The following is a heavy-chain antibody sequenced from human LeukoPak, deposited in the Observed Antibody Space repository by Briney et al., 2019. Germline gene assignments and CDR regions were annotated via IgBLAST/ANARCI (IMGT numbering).Heavy chain of an antibody. V-gene: IGHV7-4-1*02. CDR2: INTNTGNP. CDR3: ARVFPLRKSAYCSGGSCYDRFDP. Sequence: GASVKVSCKASGYTFTSYAMNWVRQAPGQGLEWMGWINTNTGNPTYAQGFTGRFVFSLDTSVSTAYLRISSLRAEDTAVYYCARVFPLRKSAYCSGGSCYDRFDPWGQGTLVTVSS. J-gene: IGHJ5*02. D-gene: IGHD2-15*01. CDR1: GYTFTSYA.